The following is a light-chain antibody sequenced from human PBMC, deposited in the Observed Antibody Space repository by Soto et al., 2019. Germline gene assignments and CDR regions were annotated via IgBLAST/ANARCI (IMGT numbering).Light chain of an antibody. J-gene: IGKJ1*01. V-gene: IGKV3-15*01. CDR3: HQYDHWPQT. Sequence: EVVMTQSPATLSVSPGERATLSCGASQSVRSYLAWYQQKPGHAPRLLIHGASTRAPGIPARFSGSGSGTDFTLTLSSLQSEDFAVYYCHQYDHWPQTFGQGTKVDIK. CDR1: QSVRSY. CDR2: GAS.